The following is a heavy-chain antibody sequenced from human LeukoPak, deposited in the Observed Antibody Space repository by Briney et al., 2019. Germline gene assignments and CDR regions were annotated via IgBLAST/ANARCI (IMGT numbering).Heavy chain of an antibody. Sequence: SETLSLTCAVSGGSISSSNWWSWVRQPPGKGLEWIGEIYHSGSTNYNPSLKSRVTISVDKSKNQFSLKLSSVTAADTAVYYCARGREYYDFWSGYYFDPWGQGTLDTVSS. CDR1: GGSISSSNW. CDR2: IYHSGST. V-gene: IGHV4-4*02. D-gene: IGHD3-3*01. J-gene: IGHJ5*02. CDR3: ARGREYYDFWSGYYFDP.